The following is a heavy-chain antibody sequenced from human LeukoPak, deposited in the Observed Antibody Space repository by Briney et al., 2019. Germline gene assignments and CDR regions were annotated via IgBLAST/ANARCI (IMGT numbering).Heavy chain of an antibody. J-gene: IGHJ4*02. CDR3: ARDGLYCSSTSCYIDY. Sequence: GGSLRLSCAVSGFTFSSYGMNWVRQAPGKGLEWISYISGSSSTIYYADSVKGRFTISRDNAKNSLYLQMNSLRAEDTAVYYCARDGLYCSSTSCYIDYWGQGTLVTVSS. D-gene: IGHD2-2*02. CDR1: GFTFSSYG. V-gene: IGHV3-48*04. CDR2: ISGSSSTI.